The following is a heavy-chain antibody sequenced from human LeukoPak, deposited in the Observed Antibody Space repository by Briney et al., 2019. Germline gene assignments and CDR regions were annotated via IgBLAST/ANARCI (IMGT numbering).Heavy chain of an antibody. D-gene: IGHD3-16*01. J-gene: IGHJ4*02. CDR2: ISYDGSNK. V-gene: IGHV3-30-3*01. CDR1: GFTFSRYA. Sequence: PGRSLRLSCAASGFTFSRYAMHWVRQAPGKGLEWVAVISYDGSNKYYADSVKGRFTISRDNSKNTLYLQMNSLRAEDTAVYYCARGGYFDYWGQGTLVTVSS. CDR3: ARGGYFDY.